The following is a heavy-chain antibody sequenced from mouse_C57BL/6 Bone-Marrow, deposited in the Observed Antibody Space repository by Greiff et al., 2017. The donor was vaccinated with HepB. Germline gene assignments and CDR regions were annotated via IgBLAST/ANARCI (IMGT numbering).Heavy chain of an antibody. CDR1: GFTFSDAW. D-gene: IGHD1-1*01. Sequence: EVKVEESGGGLVQPGGSMKLSCAASGFTFSDAWMDWIRQSPEKGLEWVAEIRNKANNHATYYAESVKGRFTISRADSKSSVYLQMNSLRAEDTGIYYCTGVITTVVDYAMDYWGQGTSVTVSS. J-gene: IGHJ4*01. CDR3: TGVITTVVDYAMDY. V-gene: IGHV6-6*01. CDR2: IRNKANNHAT.